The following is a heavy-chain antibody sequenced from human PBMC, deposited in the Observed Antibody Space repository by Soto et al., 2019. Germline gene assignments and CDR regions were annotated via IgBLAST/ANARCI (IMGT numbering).Heavy chain of an antibody. J-gene: IGHJ4*02. V-gene: IGHV3-23*01. D-gene: IGHD3-22*01. CDR1: GFTFSSYA. Sequence: PGGSLRLSCAASGFTFSSYAMSWVRQAPGKGLERVSGISGSGGSTYYADSVKGRFTISRDNSKNTLFLQMNSLRAEDTAVYYCAKDTYYYDSSGYFNRGHFDYWGQGSLVTVSS. CDR3: AKDTYYYDSSGYFNRGHFDY. CDR2: ISGSGGST.